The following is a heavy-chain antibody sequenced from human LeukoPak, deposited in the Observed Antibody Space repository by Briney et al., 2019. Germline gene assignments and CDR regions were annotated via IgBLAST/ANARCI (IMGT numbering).Heavy chain of an antibody. CDR2: IYYSGST. D-gene: IGHD6-13*01. Sequence: PSETLSLTCTVSGGSISSSSYYWGWIRQPPGKGLEWIVSIYYSGSTYYNPSLKSRVTISVDTPKNQFSLKLSSVTAADTAVYYCARHSRIAAAGTDLCGGAFDIWGQGTMVTVSS. CDR1: GGSISSSSYY. J-gene: IGHJ3*02. CDR3: ARHSRIAAAGTDLCGGAFDI. V-gene: IGHV4-39*01.